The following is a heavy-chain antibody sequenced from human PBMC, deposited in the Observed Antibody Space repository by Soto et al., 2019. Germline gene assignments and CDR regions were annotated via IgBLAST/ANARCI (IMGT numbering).Heavy chain of an antibody. J-gene: IGHJ5*01. CDR1: GGSIISGGYC. Sequence: SETLSLTCAVSGGSIISGGYCWSWIRQPPGKGLEWIGYIYYSGSTNYNPSLKSRVTISINTSNNQVSLQLNSVTPDDTAVYYCARLIGNSWLDSWGQGTLLTVSS. V-gene: IGHV4-61*08. CDR3: ARLIGNSWLDS. CDR2: IYYSGST. D-gene: IGHD3-16*01.